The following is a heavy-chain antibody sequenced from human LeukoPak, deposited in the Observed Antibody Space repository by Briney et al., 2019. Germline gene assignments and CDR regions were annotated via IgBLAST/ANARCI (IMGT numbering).Heavy chain of an antibody. Sequence: RPGGSLRLSCAASGFTFDDYGMSWVRQAPGKGLEWVSAINWNGARRSYADSMRGRFTISRDNAKNSLYLQMNSLRAEDTAVYYCARDHFTKPIDYWGQGTLVTVSS. J-gene: IGHJ4*02. CDR1: GFTFDDYG. V-gene: IGHV3-20*04. D-gene: IGHD2-8*01. CDR3: ARDHFTKPIDY. CDR2: INWNGARR.